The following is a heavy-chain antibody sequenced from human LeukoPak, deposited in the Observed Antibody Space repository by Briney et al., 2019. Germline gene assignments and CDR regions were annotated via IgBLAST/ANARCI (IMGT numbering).Heavy chain of an antibody. V-gene: IGHV4-34*01. J-gene: IGHJ5*02. CDR2: IHHSGGT. CDR3: ARATASGSGRAYDR. Sequence: PSETLSLTCAVYGESMIGHYRTWIRQPPGKRLEWIGEIHHSGGTNSNPSLKNRVTMSIDMSKNQFSLKLNSVTAADTAVYFCARATASGSGRAYDRWAQGNLVPVSS. CDR1: GESMIGHY. D-gene: IGHD3-10*01.